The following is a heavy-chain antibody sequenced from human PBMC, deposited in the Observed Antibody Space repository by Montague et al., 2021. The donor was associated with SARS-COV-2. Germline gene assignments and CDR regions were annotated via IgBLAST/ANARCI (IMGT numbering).Heavy chain of an antibody. CDR1: GGSFSGYY. Sequence: SETLSLTCAVYGGSFSGYYWSWIRRPPGKGLEWIGEINHSGSTNYNPSXXSRVTISVDTSKNQFSLKLSSVTAADTAVYYCARGRTVTTFYYYYYGMDVWGQGTTVTVSS. CDR3: ARGRTVTTFYYYYYGMDV. CDR2: INHSGST. D-gene: IGHD4-17*01. J-gene: IGHJ6*02. V-gene: IGHV4-34*01.